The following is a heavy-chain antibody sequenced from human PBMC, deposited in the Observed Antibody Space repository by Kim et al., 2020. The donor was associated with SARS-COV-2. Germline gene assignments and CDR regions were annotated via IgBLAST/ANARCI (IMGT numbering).Heavy chain of an antibody. J-gene: IGHJ4*02. Sequence: AESVKGRFTISRDQAEATLYLQMNSLRAEGTAVYYCAGVGLGGSSWYYFDYWGQGTLVTVSS. CDR3: AGVGLGGSSWYYFDY. V-gene: IGHV3-11*05. D-gene: IGHD6-13*01.